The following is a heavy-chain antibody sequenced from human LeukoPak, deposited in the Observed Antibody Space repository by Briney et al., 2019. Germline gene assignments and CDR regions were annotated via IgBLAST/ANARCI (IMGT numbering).Heavy chain of an antibody. V-gene: IGHV5-51*01. J-gene: IGHJ4*02. CDR3: ARPTDGGGGYQNWIVDY. Sequence: GESLKISCKASGYSFINYWIGWVRQMPGKGLEWLGIFYPGDSRFRYSPSFQGQVTISADRAISTAYLQWNSLKASDTAMYYCARPTDGGGGYQNWIVDYWGQGTLVTVSS. D-gene: IGHD1-26*01. CDR2: FYPGDSRF. CDR1: GYSFINYW.